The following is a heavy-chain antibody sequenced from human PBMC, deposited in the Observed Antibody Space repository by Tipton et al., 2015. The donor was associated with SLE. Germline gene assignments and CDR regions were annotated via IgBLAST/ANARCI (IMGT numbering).Heavy chain of an antibody. CDR1: GGSISSGSYY. CDR2: IYTSGST. Sequence: TLSLTCTVSGGSISSGSYYWSWIRQPAGKGLEWIGRIYTSGSTNYNPSLKSRVTISVDTSKNQFSLKLSSVTAADTAVYYCAREHPPESALDAFDIWGQGTMVTVSS. CDR3: AREHPPESALDAFDI. J-gene: IGHJ3*02. V-gene: IGHV4-61*02.